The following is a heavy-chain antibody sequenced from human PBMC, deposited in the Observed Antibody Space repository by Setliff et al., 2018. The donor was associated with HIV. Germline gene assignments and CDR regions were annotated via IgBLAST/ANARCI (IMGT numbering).Heavy chain of an antibody. Sequence: PSETLSLTCTVSGGSISSGSYYWSWIRQPAGKGLEWIGHIYTSGSTNYNPSLKSRVIISIDTSKNQFSLKLFSVTAADTAAYYCASRRGGGFLAWPDPYFDYWGQGTLVTVS. J-gene: IGHJ4*02. V-gene: IGHV4-61*09. CDR3: ASRRGGGFLAWPDPYFDY. CDR2: IYTSGST. D-gene: IGHD3-3*01. CDR1: GGSISSGSYY.